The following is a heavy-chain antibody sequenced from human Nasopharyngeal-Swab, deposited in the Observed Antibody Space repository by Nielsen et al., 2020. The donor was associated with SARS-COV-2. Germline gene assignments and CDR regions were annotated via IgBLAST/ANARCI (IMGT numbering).Heavy chain of an antibody. V-gene: IGHV4-59*08. Sequence: ETLSLTCPVSGGSISSYYWSWIRQPPGKGLEWIGYIYYSGSTNYNPSLKSRVTISVDTSKNQFSLKLSSVTAADTAVYYCARHLAVAGDFDYWGQGTLVTVSS. CDR1: GGSISSYY. D-gene: IGHD6-19*01. CDR3: ARHLAVAGDFDY. CDR2: IYYSGST. J-gene: IGHJ4*02.